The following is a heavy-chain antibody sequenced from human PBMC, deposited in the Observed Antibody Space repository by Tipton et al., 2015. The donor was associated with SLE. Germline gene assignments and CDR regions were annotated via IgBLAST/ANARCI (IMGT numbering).Heavy chain of an antibody. D-gene: IGHD6-19*01. CDR1: GFTFSSYW. CDR3: ARDAIGYSSGWYRY. V-gene: IGHV3-7*01. CDR2: IKQDGSEK. Sequence: SLRLSCAASGFTFSSYWMSWVRQAPGKGLEWVANIKQDGSEKYYVDSVKGRFTISRDNAKNSLYLQMNSLRAEDTAVYYCARDAIGYSSGWYRYWGQGTLVTVSS. J-gene: IGHJ4*02.